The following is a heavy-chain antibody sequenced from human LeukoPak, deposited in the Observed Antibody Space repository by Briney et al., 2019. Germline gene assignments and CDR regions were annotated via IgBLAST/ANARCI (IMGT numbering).Heavy chain of an antibody. CDR2: ISSSSSYI. CDR1: GFTFRAYS. Sequence: GGSLRLSCAASGFTFRAYSMNWVRQAPGKGLEWVSSISSSSSYIYYADSVKGRFTISRDNAKNSLYLQMNSLRAEDTAVYYCARAVGYCSSTSCYNAFYYYYMDVWGKGTTVTVSS. J-gene: IGHJ6*03. V-gene: IGHV3-21*01. D-gene: IGHD2-2*02. CDR3: ARAVGYCSSTSCYNAFYYYYMDV.